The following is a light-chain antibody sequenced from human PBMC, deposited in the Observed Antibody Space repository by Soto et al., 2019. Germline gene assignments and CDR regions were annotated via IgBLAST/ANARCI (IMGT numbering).Light chain of an antibody. CDR1: QSISTY. Sequence: DIQMTQSPSTLSASVGDGVTITCRASQSISTYLNWYQQKVGRAPTLLIYAASSLQSGVPSRFSGGGSGTDFTLTISSLQPEDFAMYFCQQCYSSPRTFGQGTKVEIK. CDR3: QQCYSSPRT. J-gene: IGKJ1*01. CDR2: AAS. V-gene: IGKV1-39*01.